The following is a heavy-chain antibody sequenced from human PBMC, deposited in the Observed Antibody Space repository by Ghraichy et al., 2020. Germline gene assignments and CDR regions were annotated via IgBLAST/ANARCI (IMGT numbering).Heavy chain of an antibody. CDR3: AKGYGVAGRPAPPNIRYYYGMDV. CDR1: GFTFSSYG. V-gene: IGHV3-30*18. Sequence: GESLNISCAASGFTFSSYGMHWVRQAPGKGLEWVAVISYDGSNKYYADSVKGRFTISRDNSKNTLYLQMNSLRAEDTAVYYCAKGYGVAGRPAPPNIRYYYGMDVWGQGTTVTVSS. CDR2: ISYDGSNK. D-gene: IGHD6-19*01. J-gene: IGHJ6*02.